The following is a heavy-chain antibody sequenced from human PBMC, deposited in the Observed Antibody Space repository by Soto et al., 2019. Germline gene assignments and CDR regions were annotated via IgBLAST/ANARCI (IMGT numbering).Heavy chain of an antibody. J-gene: IGHJ3*02. CDR1: GFICSSYD. V-gene: IGHV3-23*01. CDR3: AKATATGGGAFEI. D-gene: IGHD2-8*02. Sequence: GGSLRLSCAVSGFICSSYDMSWVRQAPVKGLEWVSTILVGGSTHYEDSVKGRFTISRDTSKNTVYLQMNSLTAGDTAVYYCAKATATGGGAFEIYGQGTVVTVSS. CDR2: ILVGGST.